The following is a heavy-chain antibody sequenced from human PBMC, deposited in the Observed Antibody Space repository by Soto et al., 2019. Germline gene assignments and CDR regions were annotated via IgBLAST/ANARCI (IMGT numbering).Heavy chain of an antibody. CDR1: GFTFDDYA. J-gene: IGHJ6*02. CDR2: ISWNSGSI. CDR3: AKVRGMDYRHGMDV. V-gene: IGHV3-9*01. D-gene: IGHD4-17*01. Sequence: EVQLVESGGGLVQPGRSLRLSCAASGFTFDDYAMHWVRQAPGKGLEWVSGISWNSGSIGYADSVKGRFTISRDNAKNSRYLQMNSLRTEDTALYYCAKVRGMDYRHGMDVWGQGTTVTVSS.